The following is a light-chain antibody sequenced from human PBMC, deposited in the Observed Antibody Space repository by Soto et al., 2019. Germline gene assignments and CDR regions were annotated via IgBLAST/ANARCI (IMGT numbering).Light chain of an antibody. CDR1: NSNIASNT. J-gene: IGLJ1*01. V-gene: IGLV1-44*01. Sequence: QSVLTQPPSASETPGQTVSISCSGSNSNIASNTVNWYQHLPGTAPKLLIYYNNQRPSGVPDRFSGSKSGTSASLAISGLXSEDESDYYCAAWDDTLKRYVFGTGTKVTVL. CDR2: YNN. CDR3: AAWDDTLKRYV.